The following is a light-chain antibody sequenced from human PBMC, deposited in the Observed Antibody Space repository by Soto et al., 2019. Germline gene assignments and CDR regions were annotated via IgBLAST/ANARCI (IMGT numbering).Light chain of an antibody. J-gene: IGKJ4*01. Sequence: IQMTQSPSSVSASIGDRVTITCRASQNIRFWLAWYQQQPGKAPKALIRGASSLQPGVPSRFSGSGSGTDVTLTIISLQPEDCATYYCQQSHSFPPTCGGGTKVEI. V-gene: IGKV1D-12*01. CDR3: QQSHSFPPT. CDR1: QNIRFW. CDR2: GAS.